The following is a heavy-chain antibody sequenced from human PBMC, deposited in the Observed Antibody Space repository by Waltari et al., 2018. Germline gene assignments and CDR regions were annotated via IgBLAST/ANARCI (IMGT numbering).Heavy chain of an antibody. Sequence: QVQLQESGPGLVKPSETLSLTCTVSGYSLSSGYYWGWIRHPPGKGMEWIGSIYHSGSTYYNPSLKSRVTISVDTSKNQFSLKLSSVTAADTAVYYCARDAEGGYYGSGGIWGQGTLVTVSS. CDR3: ARDAEGGYYGSGGI. CDR2: IYHSGST. CDR1: GYSLSSGYY. V-gene: IGHV4-38-2*02. D-gene: IGHD3-10*01. J-gene: IGHJ4*02.